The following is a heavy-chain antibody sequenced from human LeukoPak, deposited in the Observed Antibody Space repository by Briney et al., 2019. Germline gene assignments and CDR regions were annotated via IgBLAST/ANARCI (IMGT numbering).Heavy chain of an antibody. CDR2: IKQDGSEK. CDR1: GFTFSSYW. J-gene: IGHJ5*02. Sequence: GGSLRLSCAASGFTFSSYWMSWVRQAPGKGLEWVANIKQDGSEKYYVDSVKGRFTISRDNAKNSLYLQMDSPRAEDTAVYYCARDDCSSISCYHNWFDPWGQGTLVTVSS. D-gene: IGHD2-2*01. V-gene: IGHV3-7*01. CDR3: ARDDCSSISCYHNWFDP.